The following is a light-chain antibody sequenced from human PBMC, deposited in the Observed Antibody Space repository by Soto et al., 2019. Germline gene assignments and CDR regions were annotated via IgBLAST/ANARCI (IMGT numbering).Light chain of an antibody. V-gene: IGKV1-39*01. J-gene: IGKJ2*01. CDR2: GAS. CDR3: QQIYSSPPYT. Sequence: DIQMTQSPSSLSASVGDRVTITCRASQSISNYLNWYQQKPGQAPKPLIYGASSLQSGVPSRFSGSGSGTDFTLTISSLQPEDFATYFCQQIYSSPPYTFGQGTRLEIK. CDR1: QSISNY.